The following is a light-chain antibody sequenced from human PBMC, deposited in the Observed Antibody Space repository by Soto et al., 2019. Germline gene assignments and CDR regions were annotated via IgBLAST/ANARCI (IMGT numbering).Light chain of an antibody. J-gene: IGLJ2*01. CDR1: SSNIGAGYD. Sequence: QSVLTRPPSVSGAPGQRVTISCTGSSSNIGAGYDVYWYQQLPGTAPKLLIYGNNNRPSGVPDRFSGSKSGTSASLAITGFQAEHAAYHYFQSYDSSLRRVFGRGTKLTVL. V-gene: IGLV1-40*01. CDR3: QSYDSSLRRV. CDR2: GNN.